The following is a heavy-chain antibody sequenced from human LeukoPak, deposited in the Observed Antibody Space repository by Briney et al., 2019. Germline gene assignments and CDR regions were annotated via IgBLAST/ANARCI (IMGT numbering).Heavy chain of an antibody. Sequence: LSLTCAVYGGSFSGYYMSWIRQAPGKGLEWVSYISSSGSTIYYADSVKGRFTISRDNAKNSLYLQMNSLRAEDTAVYYCARGGDSSGYYYPADAFDIWGQGTMVTVSS. D-gene: IGHD3-22*01. CDR3: ARGGDSSGYYYPADAFDI. CDR2: ISSSGSTI. J-gene: IGHJ3*02. V-gene: IGHV3-11*04. CDR1: GGSFSGYY.